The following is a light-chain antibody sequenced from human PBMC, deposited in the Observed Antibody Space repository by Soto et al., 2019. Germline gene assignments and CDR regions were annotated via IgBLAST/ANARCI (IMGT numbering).Light chain of an antibody. CDR2: DAS. J-gene: IGKJ5*01. V-gene: IGKV3-11*01. CDR3: QQRSNWPIT. CDR1: QSVSSY. Sequence: EIVLTQSPATLSLSPGERATLSCRASQSVSSYLAWYQQKPGQAPRLLIYDASNRATGIPARFSGSGSGTDFTLTISSLEPEHFAVYYCQQRSNWPITFGQGTRLEIK.